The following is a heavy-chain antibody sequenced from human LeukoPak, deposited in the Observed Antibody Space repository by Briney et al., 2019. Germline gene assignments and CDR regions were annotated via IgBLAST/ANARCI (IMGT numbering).Heavy chain of an antibody. Sequence: GGSLRLSCAASGFTFSTYWMSWVRQAPGKGLEWVANIKQDGSEKYYVDSVKGRFTISRDNAKNSLYLQMNSLRAEDTAVYYCAHGDYGGQAYNWFDPWGQGTLVTVSS. D-gene: IGHD4-17*01. J-gene: IGHJ5*02. CDR1: GFTFSTYW. V-gene: IGHV3-7*01. CDR2: IKQDGSEK. CDR3: AHGDYGGQAYNWFDP.